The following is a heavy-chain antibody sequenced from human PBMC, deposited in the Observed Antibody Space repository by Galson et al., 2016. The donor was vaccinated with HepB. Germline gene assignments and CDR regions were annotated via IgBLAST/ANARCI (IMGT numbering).Heavy chain of an antibody. Sequence: CAISGDSVSSNSAAWNWIRQSPSRGLEWLGRTYYRSNWHYDYAVSVKGRITFNPDTSKNQFSLQLNSVTPEDTAVYYCARVSLVTANIWTWSAVEYWGQGALVTVSS. CDR3: ARVSLVTANIWTWSAVEY. V-gene: IGHV6-1*01. D-gene: IGHD1-20*01. J-gene: IGHJ4*02. CDR2: TYYRSNWHY. CDR1: GDSVSSNSAA.